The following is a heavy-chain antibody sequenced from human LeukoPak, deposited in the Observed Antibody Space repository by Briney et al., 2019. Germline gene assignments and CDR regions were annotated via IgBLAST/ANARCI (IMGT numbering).Heavy chain of an antibody. D-gene: IGHD3-22*01. V-gene: IGHV3-30*18. CDR1: GFTFSSYA. Sequence: PGGSLRLSCAASGFTFSSYAMHWVRQAPGRGLEWVAIISSDGSHKFYADSVKGRFTISRDNSKNTLYLQMDSLRAEDTAVYYCAKMGIDSSGYYYHFDYWGQGTLVTVSS. CDR2: ISSDGSHK. J-gene: IGHJ4*02. CDR3: AKMGIDSSGYYYHFDY.